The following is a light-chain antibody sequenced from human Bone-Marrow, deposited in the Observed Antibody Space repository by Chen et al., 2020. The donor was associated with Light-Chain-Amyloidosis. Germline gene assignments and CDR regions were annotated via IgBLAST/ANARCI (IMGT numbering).Light chain of an antibody. CDR2: LGS. Sequence: IVMTQSPLYLPVTPGEPASISCRSSESLLQRNGFNSVEWYLQKPGQSPQLLIYLGSTRASGVPDRFSGSGSGTDFTLKISRVGADDVGVYYCMQGQQIPFTFGQGTKLDIK. V-gene: IGKV2-28*01. CDR1: ESLLQRNGFNS. J-gene: IGKJ2*01. CDR3: MQGQQIPFT.